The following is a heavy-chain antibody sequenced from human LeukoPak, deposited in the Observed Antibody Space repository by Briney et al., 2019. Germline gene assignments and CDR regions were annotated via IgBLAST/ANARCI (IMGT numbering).Heavy chain of an antibody. CDR2: INHSGST. D-gene: IGHD1-14*01. CDR3: ARDHVAGGGDY. J-gene: IGHJ4*02. CDR1: GGSFSGYY. Sequence: SETLSLTCAVYGGSFSGYYWSWIRQPPGKGLEWIGEINHSGSTNYNPSLKSRVTISVDTSKNQFSLKLSSVTAADTAVYYCARDHVAGGGDYWGQGTLVTVSS. V-gene: IGHV4-34*01.